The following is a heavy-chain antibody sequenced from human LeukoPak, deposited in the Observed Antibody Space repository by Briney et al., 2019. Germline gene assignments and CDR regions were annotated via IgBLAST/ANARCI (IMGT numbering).Heavy chain of an antibody. J-gene: IGHJ4*02. Sequence: GGSLRLSCAASGFTFSDFGMHWVRQAPGKGLEWVAFIRYNGDDEQYADSVKGRYTISRDNSKDTLYLQMNRLRAEDTAIYYCAKSVPAIRGEIDYWGQGTLVTVSS. CDR2: IRYNGDDE. V-gene: IGHV3-30*02. CDR1: GFTFSDFG. CDR3: AKSVPAIRGEIDY. D-gene: IGHD3-10*01.